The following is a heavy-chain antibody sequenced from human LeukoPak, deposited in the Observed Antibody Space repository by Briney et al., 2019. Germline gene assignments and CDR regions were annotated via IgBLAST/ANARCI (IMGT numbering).Heavy chain of an antibody. D-gene: IGHD6-19*01. CDR2: IYPGDSDT. J-gene: IGHJ5*02. CDR1: GYSFSSYW. Sequence: GESLKISCQASGYSFSSYWIAWVRHMPGKGLEWMGIIYPGDSDTRYSPSFQGQVTISADKSISTAYLQWSSLKASDTAMYYCARLAGTINWFDPWGQGTLVTVSS. CDR3: ARLAGTINWFDP. V-gene: IGHV5-51*01.